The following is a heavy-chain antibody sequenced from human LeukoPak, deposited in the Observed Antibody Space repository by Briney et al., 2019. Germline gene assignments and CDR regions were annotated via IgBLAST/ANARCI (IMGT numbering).Heavy chain of an antibody. D-gene: IGHD3-22*01. Sequence: ASVKVSCKASGYSFTSYYMHWVRQAPGQGLECMGMINPNGGRTTYAQKFQGRVTMTRDTSTSTVYMELSSLRSEDTAVYYCARDQGSYYDDSNRPYNAFDIWGQGTVVTVS. CDR3: ARDQGSYYDDSNRPYNAFDI. V-gene: IGHV1-46*01. CDR2: INPNGGRT. CDR1: GYSFTSYY. J-gene: IGHJ3*02.